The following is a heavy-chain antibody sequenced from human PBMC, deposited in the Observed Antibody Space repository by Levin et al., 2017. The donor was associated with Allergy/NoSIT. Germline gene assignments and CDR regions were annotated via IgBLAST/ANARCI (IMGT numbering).Heavy chain of an antibody. CDR2: ISYDGSNK. Sequence: GESLKISCAASGFTFSSYGMHWVRQAPGKGLEWVAVISYDGSNKYYADSVKGRFTISRDNSKNTLYLQMNSLRAEDTAVYYCAKGGDYGGNLLYYWGQGTLVTVSS. J-gene: IGHJ4*02. CDR3: AKGGDYGGNLLYY. CDR1: GFTFSSYG. V-gene: IGHV3-30*18. D-gene: IGHD4-23*01.